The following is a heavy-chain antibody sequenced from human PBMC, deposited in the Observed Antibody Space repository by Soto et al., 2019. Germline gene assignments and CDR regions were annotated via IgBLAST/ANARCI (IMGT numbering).Heavy chain of an antibody. J-gene: IGHJ4*02. CDR3: ARDLYDFWSGYLDY. V-gene: IGHV1-3*01. CDR1: GYTFTSYA. D-gene: IGHD3-3*01. CDR2: INAGNGNT. Sequence: QVQLVQSGAEVKKPGASVKVSCKASGYTFTSYAMHWVRQAPGQRLEWMGWINAGNGNTKYSQKFQGRDTITRDTSASTAYMELSSLRSEDTAVYYCARDLYDFWSGYLDYWGQGTLVTVSS.